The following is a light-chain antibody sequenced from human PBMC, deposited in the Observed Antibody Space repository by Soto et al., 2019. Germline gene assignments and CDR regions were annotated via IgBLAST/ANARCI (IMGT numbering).Light chain of an antibody. CDR1: QSVNSN. J-gene: IGKJ1*01. Sequence: EIVMTQSPATLSVSPGERATLSCRASQSVNSNLAWYRQKPGQAPRLLISDASTRATGVPARFSGSGSGTEFTLAFSSLQSEDSGIYYCQQYGSAPPWTFGQGTKVEIK. CDR3: QQYGSAPPWT. CDR2: DAS. V-gene: IGKV3-15*01.